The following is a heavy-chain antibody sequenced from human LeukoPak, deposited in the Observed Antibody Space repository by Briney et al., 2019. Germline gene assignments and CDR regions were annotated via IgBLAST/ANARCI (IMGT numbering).Heavy chain of an antibody. D-gene: IGHD6-19*01. CDR3: ARDPNRSGWYWGYFDY. CDR1: GFTFSSYS. J-gene: IGHJ4*02. Sequence: GGSLRLSCAASGFTFSSYSMNWVRQAPGKGLEWVSSISSSSSYIYYADSVKGRFTISRDNAKNSLYLQMNSLRAEDTAVYYCARDPNRSGWYWGYFDYWGQGTLVTVSS. V-gene: IGHV3-21*04. CDR2: ISSSSSYI.